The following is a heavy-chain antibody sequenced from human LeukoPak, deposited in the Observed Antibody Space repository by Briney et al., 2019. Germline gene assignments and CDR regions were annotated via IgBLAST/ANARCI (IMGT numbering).Heavy chain of an antibody. V-gene: IGHV3-23*01. Sequence: PGGSLRLSCAASGFTFSTYAMSWVRQAPGKGLEWVSNISGSGGSTYYADSVKGRFMISRDNYKNTLHLQMNSLRAEDTALYYCAKRYYYDSSGHYFHFDYWGQGTLVTVSS. CDR1: GFTFSTYA. CDR2: ISGSGGST. J-gene: IGHJ4*02. D-gene: IGHD3-22*01. CDR3: AKRYYYDSSGHYFHFDY.